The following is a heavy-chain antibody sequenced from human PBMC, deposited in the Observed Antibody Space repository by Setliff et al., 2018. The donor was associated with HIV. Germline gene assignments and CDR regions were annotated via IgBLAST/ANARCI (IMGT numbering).Heavy chain of an antibody. D-gene: IGHD4-17*01. CDR1: GASFTDYY. Sequence: SQTLALTCAFYGASFTDYYWNWIRQPPGKGLEWIVEIHHTGHINYNPSFKSRVTMSLDMSTNQFSLKMASMTAADSAVYYCARFDVTPMTTRDYWGQGTQVTVSS. J-gene: IGHJ4*02. CDR2: IHHTGHI. V-gene: IGHV4-34*01. CDR3: ARFDVTPMTTRDY.